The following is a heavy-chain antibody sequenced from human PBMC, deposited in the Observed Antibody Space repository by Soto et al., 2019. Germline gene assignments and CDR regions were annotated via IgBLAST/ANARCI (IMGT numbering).Heavy chain of an antibody. CDR3: AKAAAGQWLGYFDY. J-gene: IGHJ4*02. Sequence: GGSLRLSCAASGFTFSSYGMHWVRQAPGKGLEWVAVISYDGSNKYYADSVKGRFTISRDNSKNTLYLQMNSLRAEDTAVYYCAKAAAGQWLGYFDYWGQGTLVTVSS. D-gene: IGHD6-19*01. CDR2: ISYDGSNK. V-gene: IGHV3-30*18. CDR1: GFTFSSYG.